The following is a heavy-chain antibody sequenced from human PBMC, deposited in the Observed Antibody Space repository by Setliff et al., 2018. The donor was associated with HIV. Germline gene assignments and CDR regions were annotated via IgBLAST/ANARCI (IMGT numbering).Heavy chain of an antibody. Sequence: SVKVSCKASGGPFSTYAITWVRQAPGQGLEWVGGIIPIVGTANYAQKFQGRVTIAADESTSTAYMELSSLRSEDTAVYYCARQGNPYYFDYWGQGTLVTVSS. J-gene: IGHJ4*02. CDR1: GGPFSTYA. CDR2: IIPIVGTA. CDR3: ARQGNPYYFDY. D-gene: IGHD4-4*01. V-gene: IGHV1-69*13.